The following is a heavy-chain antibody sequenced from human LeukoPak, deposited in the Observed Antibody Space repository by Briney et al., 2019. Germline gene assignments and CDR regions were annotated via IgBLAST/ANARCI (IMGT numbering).Heavy chain of an antibody. J-gene: IGHJ4*02. D-gene: IGHD4-17*01. CDR1: GFTFSTYW. CDR3: ARASTTVPNLLDH. V-gene: IGHV3-74*01. Sequence: GGSLRLPCAASGFTFSTYWMHWVRQAPGKGLVWVARIKGDGSSTIYADSVKGRFTISRDNSKNTLYLQTSSLRAEDTAVYYCARASTTVPNLLDHWGRGTLVTVSS. CDR2: IKGDGSST.